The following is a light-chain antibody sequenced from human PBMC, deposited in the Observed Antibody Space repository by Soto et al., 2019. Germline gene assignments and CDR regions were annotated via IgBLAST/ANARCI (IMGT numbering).Light chain of an antibody. Sequence: QSVLTQPASVSGSPGQSITISCTGTSSDVGSYKFVSWYQQHPDKAPKLMIYEGSKRPSGVSNRFSGSKSGNTASLTISGLQAEDEADYYCCSYAGDSAWVFGGGTKLTVL. CDR1: SSDVGSYKF. V-gene: IGLV2-23*01. CDR3: CSYAGDSAWV. CDR2: EGS. J-gene: IGLJ3*02.